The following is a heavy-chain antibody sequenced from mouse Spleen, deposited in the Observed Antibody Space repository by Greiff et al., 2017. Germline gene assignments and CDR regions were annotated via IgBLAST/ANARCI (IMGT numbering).Heavy chain of an antibody. V-gene: IGHV5-17*01. CDR2: ISSGSSTI. Sequence: EVMLVESGGGLVKPGGSLKLSCAPPGFTLSDYGMHWVRQAPEKGLEWVAYISSGSSTIYYADTVKGRFTISRDNAKNTLFLQMTSLRSEDTAMYYCARQHYYGSSYWYFDVWGAGTTVTVSS. CDR3: ARQHYYGSSYWYFDV. CDR1: GFTLSDYG. D-gene: IGHD1-1*01. J-gene: IGHJ1*01.